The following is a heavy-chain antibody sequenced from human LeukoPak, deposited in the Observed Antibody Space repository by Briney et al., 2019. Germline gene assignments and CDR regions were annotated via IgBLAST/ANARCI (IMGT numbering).Heavy chain of an antibody. CDR2: ISGSGGAT. V-gene: IGHV3-23*01. D-gene: IGHD4-17*01. CDR1: GFTFSSYA. CDR3: AKDDGDYGDYALSGAFDI. J-gene: IGHJ3*02. Sequence: GGSLRLSCAASGFTFSSYAMSWVRQAPGKGLEWVSGISGSGGATYYADSVKGRFTISRDNSKNTLYLQMNSLRAEDTAVYYCAKDDGDYGDYALSGAFDIWGQGTMVTVSS.